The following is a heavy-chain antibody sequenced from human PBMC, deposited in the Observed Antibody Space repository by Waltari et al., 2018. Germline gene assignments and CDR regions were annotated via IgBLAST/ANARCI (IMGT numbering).Heavy chain of an antibody. Sequence: QVQLVQSGAEVKKPGSSVKVSCKASGGTFSSYAISWVRQAPGQGLEWMGRNIPNFDTANYAQKFQCRVTITADKSTSTDYMELSSLRSEDTAVYYWAVKSVYSSSASDYWGQGTLVTVSS. CDR2: NIPNFDTA. CDR3: AVKSVYSSSASDY. D-gene: IGHD6-6*01. J-gene: IGHJ4*02. V-gene: IGHV1-69*08. CDR1: GGTFSSYA.